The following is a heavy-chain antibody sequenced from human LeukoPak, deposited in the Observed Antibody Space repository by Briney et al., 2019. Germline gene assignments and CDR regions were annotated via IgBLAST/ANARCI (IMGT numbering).Heavy chain of an antibody. Sequence: GGSLRLSCAASGFTFSSYGMHWVRQAPGKGLEWVAFIRYDGSNKYYADSVKGRFTISRDNSKNTLYLQMNSLRAEDTAVYYCAKDGLGGNPVGFIDCWGQGTLVTVSS. J-gene: IGHJ4*02. V-gene: IGHV3-30*02. CDR2: IRYDGSNK. CDR3: AKDGLGGNPVGFIDC. D-gene: IGHD4-23*01. CDR1: GFTFSSYG.